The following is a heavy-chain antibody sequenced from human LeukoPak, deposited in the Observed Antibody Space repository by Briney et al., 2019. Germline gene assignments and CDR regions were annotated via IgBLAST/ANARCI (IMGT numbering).Heavy chain of an antibody. CDR2: ISGSGGST. CDR3: AKQSRVPYYYYMDV. Sequence: GGSLRLSCAASGFTFSSYAMSWVRQAPGKGLEWVSAISGSGGSTYYADSVKGRFTISRDNSKNTLYLQMNSLRAEDTAVYYCAKQSRVPYYYYMDVWGKGTTVTVSS. D-gene: IGHD3-10*01. V-gene: IGHV3-23*01. J-gene: IGHJ6*03. CDR1: GFTFSSYA.